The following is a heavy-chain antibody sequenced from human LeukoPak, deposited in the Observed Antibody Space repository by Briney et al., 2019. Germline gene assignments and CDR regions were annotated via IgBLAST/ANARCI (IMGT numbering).Heavy chain of an antibody. Sequence: ASVKVSCKASGGTFSSYAINWVRQAPGQGLEWMGRIIPILDTPNYAQKFQGRVTITADKSTSTAYMELSSLRSEDTAVYYCARDLTSYYYDNNGAFDFWGQGTLVTVSS. D-gene: IGHD3-22*01. J-gene: IGHJ4*02. V-gene: IGHV1-69*04. CDR3: ARDLTSYYYDNNGAFDF. CDR2: IIPILDTP. CDR1: GGTFSSYA.